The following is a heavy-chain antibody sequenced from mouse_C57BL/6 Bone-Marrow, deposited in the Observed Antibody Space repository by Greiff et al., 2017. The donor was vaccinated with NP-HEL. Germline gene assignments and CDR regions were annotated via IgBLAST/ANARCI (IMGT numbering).Heavy chain of an antibody. CDR1: GFTFSNYW. V-gene: IGHV6-3*01. D-gene: IGHD2-4*01. CDR2: IRLKSDNYAT. CDR3: TGQDYAAWFAY. J-gene: IGHJ3*01. Sequence: EVQLQESGGGLVQPGGSMKLSCVASGFTFSNYWMNWVRQSPEKGLEWVAQIRLKSDNYATHYAESVKGRFTISRDDSKSSVYLQMNNLRAEDTGIYYCTGQDYAAWFAYWGQGTLVTVSA.